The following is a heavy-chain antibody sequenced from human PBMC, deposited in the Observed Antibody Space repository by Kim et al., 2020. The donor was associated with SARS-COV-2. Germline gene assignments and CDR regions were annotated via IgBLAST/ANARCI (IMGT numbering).Heavy chain of an antibody. D-gene: IGHD6-19*01. CDR1: GFTFDDYA. J-gene: IGHJ4*02. Sequence: GGSLRLSCAASGFTFDDYAMHWARQAPGKGLEWVSGISWNSGSIGYADSVKGRFTISRDNAKNSLYLQMNSLRAEDTALYYCAKVRTYSSGWYFDYWGQG. V-gene: IGHV3-9*01. CDR2: ISWNSGSI. CDR3: AKVRTYSSGWYFDY.